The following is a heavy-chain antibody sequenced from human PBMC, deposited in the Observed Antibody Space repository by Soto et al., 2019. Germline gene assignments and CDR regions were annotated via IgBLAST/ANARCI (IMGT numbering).Heavy chain of an antibody. CDR1: GFTFSSYA. Sequence: QVQLVESGGGVVQPGRSLRLSCAASGFTFSSYAMHWVRQAPGKGLEWVAVISYDGSNKYYADSVKGRFTISRDNSKNTLYLKRSSRRAEYPAVYYGAREEGYSSTWYDDYYYGRDVWGQGTTVTVS. CDR2: ISYDGSNK. D-gene: IGHD6-13*01. J-gene: IGHJ6*02. V-gene: IGHV3-30-3*01. CDR3: AREEGYSSTWYDDYYYGRDV.